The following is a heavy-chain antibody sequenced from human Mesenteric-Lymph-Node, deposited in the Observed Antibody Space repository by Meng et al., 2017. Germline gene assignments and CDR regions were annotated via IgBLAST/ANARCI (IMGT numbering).Heavy chain of an antibody. V-gene: IGHV4-34*01. D-gene: IGHD3-22*01. CDR2: IKHSGST. Sequence: SETLSLTCAVYGGSFSGYYWSWIRQPPGKGLEWIGEIKHSGSTNYNPSLKSRVTISVDTSKNQFSLKLSSVTAADTAVYYCARGPLYYYDSSGAKFDYWGQGTLVTVSS. J-gene: IGHJ4*02. CDR3: ARGPLYYYDSSGAKFDY. CDR1: GGSFSGYY.